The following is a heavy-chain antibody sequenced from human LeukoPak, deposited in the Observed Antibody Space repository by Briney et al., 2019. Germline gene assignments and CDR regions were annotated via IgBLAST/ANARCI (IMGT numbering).Heavy chain of an antibody. CDR3: KAWFTGRPE. CDR1: GFTFSDSW. J-gene: IGHJ4*02. CDR2: IKSKRDGETT. D-gene: IGHD3-10*01. V-gene: IGHV3-15*01. Sequence: GGSLRLSCAASGFTFSDSWMSWVRQAPGKGLEWVGRIKSKRDGETTEYAAPVKGRFTTSRDDSENTLYLHMDSLNTDDTAVYYCKAWFTGRPEGGQGTLVTVSS.